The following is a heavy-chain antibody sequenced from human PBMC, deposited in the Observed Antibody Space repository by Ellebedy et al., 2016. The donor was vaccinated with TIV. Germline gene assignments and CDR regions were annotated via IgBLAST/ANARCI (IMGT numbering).Heavy chain of an antibody. D-gene: IGHD1-1*01. CDR1: GFTFSDYY. Sequence: GESLKISXAASGFTFSDYYMSWIRQAPGKGLEWVSYISSSGSTTYYADSVKGRFTISRDNSKNTLYLQMNSLRAEDTAVYYCARVRKTNYYYYYMDVWGKGTTVTVSS. J-gene: IGHJ6*03. CDR2: ISSSGSTT. CDR3: ARVRKTNYYYYYMDV. V-gene: IGHV3-11*01.